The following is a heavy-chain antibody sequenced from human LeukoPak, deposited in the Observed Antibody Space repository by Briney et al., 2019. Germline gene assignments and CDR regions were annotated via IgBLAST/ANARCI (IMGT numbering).Heavy chain of an antibody. J-gene: IGHJ4*02. CDR3: ARDLYYYDSSGYRDFGY. D-gene: IGHD3-22*01. Sequence: GGSLRLSCAASGFTFSSYAMHWVRQAPGKGLEWVAVISYDGSNKYYADSVKGRFTISRGNSKNTLYLQMNGLRAEDTAVYYCARDLYYYDSSGYRDFGYWGQGTLVTVSS. V-gene: IGHV3-30*04. CDR2: ISYDGSNK. CDR1: GFTFSSYA.